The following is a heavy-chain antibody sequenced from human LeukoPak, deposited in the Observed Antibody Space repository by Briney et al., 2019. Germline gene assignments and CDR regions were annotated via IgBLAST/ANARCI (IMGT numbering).Heavy chain of an antibody. V-gene: IGHV3-48*02. CDR3: AREADAFDI. Sequence: PGRSLRLSCAASGFTFSSYGMNWVRQAAGEGLEWVSYISSRSTTIYYADSVKGRFTISRDNAKNSLYLQMNSLRDEDTAVYYCAREADAFDIWGQGTMVTVSS. CDR1: GFTFSSYG. CDR2: ISSRSTTI. J-gene: IGHJ3*02.